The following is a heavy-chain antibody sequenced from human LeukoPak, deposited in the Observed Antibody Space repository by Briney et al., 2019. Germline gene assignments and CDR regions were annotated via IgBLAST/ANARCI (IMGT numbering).Heavy chain of an antibody. D-gene: IGHD5-18*01. Sequence: PGGSLRLSCAASGFSFSSYNMNWVRQAPGPGLEWVSYISATTGKIYYADSVKGRFTISRDNSKNELYLQLNSLRGEDTAVYYCVRAFNGNSYGYGFWGQGTLVTVSS. CDR2: ISATTGKI. V-gene: IGHV3-48*04. J-gene: IGHJ4*02. CDR1: GFSFSSYN. CDR3: VRAFNGNSYGYGF.